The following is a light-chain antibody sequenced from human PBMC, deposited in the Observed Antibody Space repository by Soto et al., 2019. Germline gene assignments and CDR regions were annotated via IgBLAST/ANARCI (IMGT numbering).Light chain of an antibody. CDR3: QQYNNWRPMWP. CDR2: AVS. J-gene: IGKJ1*01. CDR1: QRVSSN. Sequence: EILMTQSPVTLSVSPGERTTLSCRASQRVSSNVAWYQQKPGQAPRLLIYAVSTRAPGIPVRFSGSRSGTEFTLTINSLHSEDFAVYYCQQYNNWRPMWPFGQGTKVDIK. V-gene: IGKV3-15*01.